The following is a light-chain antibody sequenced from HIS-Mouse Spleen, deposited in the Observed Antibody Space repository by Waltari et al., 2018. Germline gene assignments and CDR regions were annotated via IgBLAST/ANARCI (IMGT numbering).Light chain of an antibody. Sequence: QSALTQPASVSGSPGQSITISCTGTSSSVGGYHYVSWYQQPPGKAPKLMIYEVSNRPSGVSNRFSGSKSGNTASLTISGLQAEDEADYYCSSYTSSSTWVFGGGTKLTVL. CDR1: SSSVGGYHY. CDR3: SSYTSSSTWV. CDR2: EVS. J-gene: IGLJ3*02. V-gene: IGLV2-14*01.